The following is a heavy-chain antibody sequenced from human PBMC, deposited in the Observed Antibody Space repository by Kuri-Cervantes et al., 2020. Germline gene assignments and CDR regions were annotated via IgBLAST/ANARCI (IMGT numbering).Heavy chain of an antibody. J-gene: IGHJ4*02. CDR1: GGSFSGYY. Sequence: GSLRLSCAVYGGSFSGYYWSWIRQPPGKGLEWIGEINHSGSTNYNPSLKSRVTISVDTSKNQFSLKVSSVTAADTAVYYCARGRSSRGRAGIVWWHYWGQGTLVTVSS. D-gene: IGHD1-26*01. CDR2: INHSGST. V-gene: IGHV4-34*01. CDR3: ARGRSSRGRAGIVWWHY.